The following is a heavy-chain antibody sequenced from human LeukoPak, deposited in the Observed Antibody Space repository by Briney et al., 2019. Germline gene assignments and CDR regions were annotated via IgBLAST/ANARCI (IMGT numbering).Heavy chain of an antibody. Sequence: GGSLRLSCAASGFTFDDYGMSWVRQAPGKGLEWVSGINWNGGSTGYADSVKGRFTISRDNAKNSLYLQMNSLRAEDTPLYYCARQYGDYTPYYYYYMDVWGKGTTVTVSS. D-gene: IGHD4-17*01. V-gene: IGHV3-20*04. J-gene: IGHJ6*03. CDR3: ARQYGDYTPYYYYYMDV. CDR2: INWNGGST. CDR1: GFTFDDYG.